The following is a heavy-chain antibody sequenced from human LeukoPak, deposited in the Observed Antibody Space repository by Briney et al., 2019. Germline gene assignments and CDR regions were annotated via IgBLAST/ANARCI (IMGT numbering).Heavy chain of an antibody. J-gene: IGHJ4*02. CDR2: ISSTGSYI. CDR3: ARDRGSGHASDY. CDR1: GFTFSTSN. Sequence: PGGSLRLSCAASGFTFSTSNMNWVRQAPGKGLEWVSSISSTGSYIYFADSVKGRFTFSRDNAKNSLYLQMNSLRVEDTAVYYCARDRGSGHASDYWGQETLVTVSS. V-gene: IGHV3-21*01. D-gene: IGHD3-10*01.